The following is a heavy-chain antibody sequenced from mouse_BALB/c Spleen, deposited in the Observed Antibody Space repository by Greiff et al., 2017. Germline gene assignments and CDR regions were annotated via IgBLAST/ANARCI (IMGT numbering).Heavy chain of an antibody. CDR2: INSNGGST. CDR1: GFTFSSYG. V-gene: IGHV5-6-3*01. CDR3: ARDK. J-gene: IGHJ3*02. Sequence: EVQLVESGGGLVQPGGSLKLSCAASGFTFSSYGMSWVRQTPDKRLELVATINSNGGSTYYPDSVKGRFTISRDNAKNTLYLQMSSLKSEDTAMYYCARDKWGQGTLVTVSA.